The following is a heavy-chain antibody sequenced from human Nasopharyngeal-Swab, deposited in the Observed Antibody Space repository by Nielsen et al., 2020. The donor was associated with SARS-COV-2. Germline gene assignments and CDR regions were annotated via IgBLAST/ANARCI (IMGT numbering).Heavy chain of an antibody. CDR3: AKDRKEQQLDY. CDR2: ISGSGGST. V-gene: IGHV3-23*01. CDR1: GFTFSSYA. J-gene: IGHJ4*02. D-gene: IGHD6-13*01. Sequence: GESLKISCAASGFTFSSYAMSWVRQAPGKGLEWVSAISGSGGSTCYADSVKGRFTISRDNSKNTLYLQMNSLRAEDTAVYYCAKDRKEQQLDYWGQGTLVTVSS.